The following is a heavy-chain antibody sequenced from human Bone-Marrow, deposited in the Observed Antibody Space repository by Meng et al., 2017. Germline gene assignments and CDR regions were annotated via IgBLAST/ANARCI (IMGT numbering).Heavy chain of an antibody. J-gene: IGHJ3*02. CDR1: GGTSSSYT. CDR3: ARDPEGGYYYDSSGGFGAFDI. D-gene: IGHD3-22*01. CDR2: IIPILGIA. Sequence: SVKVSCKASGGTSSSYTISWVRQAPGQGLEWMGRIIPILGIANYAQKFQGRVTITADKSTSTAYMELSSLRSEDTAVYYCARDPEGGYYYDSSGGFGAFDIWGQGTMVTVSS. V-gene: IGHV1-69*04.